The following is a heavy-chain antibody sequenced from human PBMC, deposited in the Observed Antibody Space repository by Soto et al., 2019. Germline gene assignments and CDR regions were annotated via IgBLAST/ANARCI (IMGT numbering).Heavy chain of an antibody. Sequence: QVQLQESGPGLVKPSETLSLTCTVSGGSTSGGDYYWTWIRQSPGKGLEWIGNIYYTGTTYYNPSLKSRVTISVDTSNNQFSLSLNSVTATDTAVYYCARGMGMIRRHDSWGQGTLVIVST. V-gene: IGHV4-30-4*01. CDR3: ARGMGMIRRHDS. D-gene: IGHD3-22*01. CDR2: IYYTGTT. CDR1: GGSTSGGDYY. J-gene: IGHJ4*02.